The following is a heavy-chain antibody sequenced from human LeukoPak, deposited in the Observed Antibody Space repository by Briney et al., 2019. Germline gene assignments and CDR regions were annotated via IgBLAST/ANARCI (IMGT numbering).Heavy chain of an antibody. Sequence: SETLSLTCTVSGGSISSYYWSWIRQPPGKGLEWIGYAYYSGSINYNPSLKSRVTMSVDTSKSQFSLKLRSVTAADTAVYYCASQPFGSSRYWFDSWGQGTLVTVSS. CDR1: GGSISSYY. CDR3: ASQPFGSSRYWFDS. J-gene: IGHJ5*01. D-gene: IGHD6-13*01. CDR2: AYYSGSI. V-gene: IGHV4-59*01.